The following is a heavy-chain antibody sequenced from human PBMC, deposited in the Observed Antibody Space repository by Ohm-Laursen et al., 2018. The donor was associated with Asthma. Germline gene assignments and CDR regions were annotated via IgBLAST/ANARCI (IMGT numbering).Heavy chain of an antibody. Sequence: TLSLTCTVSGGSISSGHYYWTWIRQHPGKGLEWIGNIHYSGSTIYTPSLESRLTISVDTSKNQFSLKLSSVTAADTAVYYCVREDFDWPPGYCDYWGQGTLVTVSS. D-gene: IGHD3-9*01. CDR2: IHYSGST. V-gene: IGHV4-31*03. CDR3: VREDFDWPPGYCDY. CDR1: GGSISSGHYY. J-gene: IGHJ4*02.